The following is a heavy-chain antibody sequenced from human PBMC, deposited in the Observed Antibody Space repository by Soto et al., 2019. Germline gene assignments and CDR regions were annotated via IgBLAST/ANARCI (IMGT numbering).Heavy chain of an antibody. CDR3: ARGGESRNVRGGFDS. CDR2: ISSSSSTI. CDR1: GFTFSSYS. D-gene: IGHD3-10*02. V-gene: IGHV3-48*02. J-gene: IGHJ4*02. Sequence: GGSLRLSCAASGFTFSSYSMNWVRQAPGKGLEWVSYISSSSSTIYYADSVKGRFTISRDNAKNSLYLQMNSLRDEDTAVYYFARGGESRNVRGGFDSWGRGLLVTVSS.